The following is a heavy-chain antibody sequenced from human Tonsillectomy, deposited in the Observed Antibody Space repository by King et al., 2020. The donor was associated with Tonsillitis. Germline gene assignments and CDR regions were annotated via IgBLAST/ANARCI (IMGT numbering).Heavy chain of an antibody. CDR2: INPNSGGT. Sequence: QLVQSGAEVKKPGASVKVSCKASGYTFTGYYMHWVRQAPGQGLEWMGWINPNSGGTYYAQKFQGRVTMTRDTSISTAYMELSRLTSDDTAVYYCARGGLDSYGYFHYGMDVWGQGTTVTVSS. D-gene: IGHD5-18*01. J-gene: IGHJ6*02. CDR3: ARGGLDSYGYFHYGMDV. CDR1: GYTFTGYY. V-gene: IGHV1-2*02.